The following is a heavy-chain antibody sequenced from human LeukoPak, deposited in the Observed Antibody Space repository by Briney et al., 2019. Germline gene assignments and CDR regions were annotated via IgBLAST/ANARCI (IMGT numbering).Heavy chain of an antibody. Sequence: SETLSLTCTVSGGSISSYYWSWIRQPPGKGLEWIGYIYTSGSTNYNPSLKSRVTISVDTSKNQFSLKLSSVTAADTAVYYCASYSSTASNYYYYYMDVWGKGTTVTVSS. CDR1: GGSISSYY. J-gene: IGHJ6*03. D-gene: IGHD6-13*01. CDR2: IYTSGST. V-gene: IGHV4-4*09. CDR3: ASYSSTASNYYYYYMDV.